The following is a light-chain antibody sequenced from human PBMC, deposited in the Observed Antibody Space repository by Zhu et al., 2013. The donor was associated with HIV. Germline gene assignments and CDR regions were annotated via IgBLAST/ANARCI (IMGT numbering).Light chain of an antibody. J-gene: IGKJ1*01. CDR3: LQDYTYPRT. CDR2: GAS. Sequence: DIQMSQSPSSLSASVGDRVTIACRASQGVGSLLNWYQHKPGEAPQPLIFGASSLHSGVPGRFSGSGSGTEFSLTISSLHPEDFATYYCLQDYTYPRTFGPGTKVEMK. V-gene: IGKV1-39*01. CDR1: QGVGSL.